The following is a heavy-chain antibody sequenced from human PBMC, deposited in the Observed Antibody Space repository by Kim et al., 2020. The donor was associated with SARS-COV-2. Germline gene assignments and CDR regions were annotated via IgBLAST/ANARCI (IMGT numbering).Heavy chain of an antibody. D-gene: IGHD3-10*01. CDR3: ARGPHWGLVRGPTSGNWFDP. V-gene: IGHV4-30-4*01. CDR1: GGSISSVDYY. CDR2: IYYSGIT. J-gene: IGHJ5*02. Sequence: SETLSLTCTVSGGSISSVDYYWSWIRQPPGKGLEWIGYIYYSGITYYNPSLKSRVTISVDTSQNHFSLNLNSVTAADTAVYFCARGPHWGLVRGPTSGNWFDPWGQGTRVTVSS.